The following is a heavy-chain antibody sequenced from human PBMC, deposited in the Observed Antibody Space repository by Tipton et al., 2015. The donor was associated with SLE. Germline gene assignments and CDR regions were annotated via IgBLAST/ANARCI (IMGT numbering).Heavy chain of an antibody. D-gene: IGHD4-17*01. CDR3: AKGGNGDYVVRWYFDL. V-gene: IGHV3-23*04. Sequence: VQLVQSGAEVKKPGSSVKVSCKASGGTFSSYAMSWVRQAPGKGLEWVSAISGSGGSTYYADSVKDRFTISRDNSKNTLYLQMNSLRAEDTAVYYCAKGGNGDYVVRWYFDLWGRGTLVTVSS. CDR1: GGTFSSYA. CDR2: ISGSGGST. J-gene: IGHJ2*01.